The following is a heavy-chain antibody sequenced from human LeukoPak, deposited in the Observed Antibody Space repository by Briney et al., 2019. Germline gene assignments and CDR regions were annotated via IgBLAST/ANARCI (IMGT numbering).Heavy chain of an antibody. J-gene: IGHJ4*02. CDR3: ARGQGWLSDS. Sequence: PGGSLRLSCAISGFTFSDYWMNWFRQAPGKGPERVAIIKQDGSQTHYVDFVKGRFTISRDNDKSSLFLQMNSLRDEDTAVYYCARGQGWLSDSWGQGIQVTVTS. V-gene: IGHV3-7*03. CDR2: IKQDGSQT. D-gene: IGHD3-9*01. CDR1: GFTFSDYW.